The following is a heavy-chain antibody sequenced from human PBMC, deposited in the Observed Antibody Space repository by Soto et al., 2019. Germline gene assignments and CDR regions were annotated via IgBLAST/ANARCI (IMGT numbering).Heavy chain of an antibody. CDR1: GFTVSSNY. Sequence: GGSLRLSCAASGFTVSSNYMSWVRQAPGKGLEWVSVIYSGGSTYYADSVKGRFTISRDNSKNTLYLQMNNLRAEDTAVYYCARGWGDDSSGYYYSAEYFQHWGQGTLVTVSS. J-gene: IGHJ1*01. CDR2: IYSGGST. V-gene: IGHV3-53*01. CDR3: ARGWGDDSSGYYYSAEYFQH. D-gene: IGHD3-22*01.